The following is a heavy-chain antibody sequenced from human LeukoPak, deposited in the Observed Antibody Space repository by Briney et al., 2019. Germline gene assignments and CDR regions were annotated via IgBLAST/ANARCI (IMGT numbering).Heavy chain of an antibody. CDR3: ATETENFYFDS. CDR2: FDPEDDEI. CDR1: GYTLTELS. Sequence: ASVKVSCKVSGYTLTELSMHWVRQAPGKGLEWMGGFDPEDDEIIYAQRFQGRVTMTEDASTDTAYMELRSLRSEDTAVYYCATETENFYFDSWGLGTLVTVSS. J-gene: IGHJ4*02. V-gene: IGHV1-24*01. D-gene: IGHD1-7*01.